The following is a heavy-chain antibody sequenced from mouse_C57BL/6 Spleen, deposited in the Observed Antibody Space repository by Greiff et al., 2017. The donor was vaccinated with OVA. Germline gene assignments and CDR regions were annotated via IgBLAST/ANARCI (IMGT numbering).Heavy chain of an antibody. CDR1: GFTFTDYY. CDR2: IRNKANGYTT. D-gene: IGHD3-3*01. Sequence: EVQRVESGGGLVQPGGSLSLSCAASGFTFTDYYMSWVRQPPGKALEWLGFIRNKANGYTTEYSASVKGRFTISRDNSQSILYLQMNALRAEDSATYYCARHGAGIDYWGQGTTLTVSS. V-gene: IGHV7-3*01. J-gene: IGHJ2*01. CDR3: ARHGAGIDY.